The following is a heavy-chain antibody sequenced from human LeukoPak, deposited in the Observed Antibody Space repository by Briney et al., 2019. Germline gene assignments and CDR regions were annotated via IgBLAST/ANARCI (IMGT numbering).Heavy chain of an antibody. CDR2: IYYSGST. V-gene: IGHV4-30-4*08. CDR3: ARGCGASDAFDI. D-gene: IGHD3-10*01. Sequence: PSETLSLTCTVSGGSISSYYWSWIRQPPGKGLEWIGYIYYSGSTYYNPSLKSRVTISVDTPKNQVSLKLSSVTAGDTAVYYCARGCGASDAFDIWGQGTMVTVSS. J-gene: IGHJ3*02. CDR1: GGSISSYY.